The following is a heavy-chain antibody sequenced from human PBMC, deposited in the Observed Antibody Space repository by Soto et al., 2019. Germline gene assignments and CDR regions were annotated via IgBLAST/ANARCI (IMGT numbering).Heavy chain of an antibody. Sequence: SETLSLTCTVSGGSTSSGDYYWSWIRQPPGKGLAWIGYIYYSGSTYYNPSLKSRVTISVDTSRNQFSLKLSSVTAADTAVYYCARKYYYDSRGYYSGHYFDSWGQGTLVTVSS. CDR2: IYYSGST. D-gene: IGHD3-22*01. V-gene: IGHV4-30-4*01. J-gene: IGHJ4*02. CDR3: ARKYYYDSRGYYSGHYFDS. CDR1: GGSTSSGDYY.